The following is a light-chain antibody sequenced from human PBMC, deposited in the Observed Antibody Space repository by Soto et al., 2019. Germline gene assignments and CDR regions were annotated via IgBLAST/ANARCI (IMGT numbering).Light chain of an antibody. CDR3: VTWDDSLTVLV. CDR1: TSNFGRLT. Sequence: QSVLSQSPSASGTPGQGVTISCSGSTSNFGRLTVNWYQHLPGTAPKLVIYSDNQRPSGVPDRISGSKSGTSASLAINGLQSEDEGDYYCVTWDDSLTVLVFGGGTKLTVL. J-gene: IGLJ3*02. CDR2: SDN. V-gene: IGLV1-44*01.